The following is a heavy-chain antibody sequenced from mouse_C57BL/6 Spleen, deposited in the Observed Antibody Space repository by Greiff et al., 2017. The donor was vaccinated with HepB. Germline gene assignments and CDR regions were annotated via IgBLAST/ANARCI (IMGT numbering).Heavy chain of an antibody. CDR3: AREGDYDGDWYCDV. Sequence: QVQLQQSGAELVKPGASVKLSCKASGYTFTSYWMHWVKQRPGQGLEWIGMIHPNSGSTNYNEKFKSKATLTVDKSSSTAYMQLSSLTSEDSAVYYCAREGDYDGDWYCDVWGTGTTVTVSS. CDR1: GYTFTSYW. CDR2: IHPNSGST. D-gene: IGHD2-4*01. V-gene: IGHV1-64*01. J-gene: IGHJ1*03.